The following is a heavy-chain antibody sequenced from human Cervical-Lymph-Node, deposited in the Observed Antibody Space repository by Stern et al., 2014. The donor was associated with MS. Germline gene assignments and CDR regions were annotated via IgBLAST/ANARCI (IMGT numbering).Heavy chain of an antibody. V-gene: IGHV1-46*01. Sequence: VQLVQSGAEVKKPGASVNVSCKASGYTFSTYYMHWVRQAPGHGLAWMGMISPSGGRSSYAQNFQGRVTLTRDTSTSTVYMELSSLTSEDTAVYYCARLRSGYDYGDYWGQGTLVTVPS. CDR1: GYTFSTYY. J-gene: IGHJ4*02. CDR3: ARLRSGYDYGDY. D-gene: IGHD5-12*01. CDR2: ISPSGGRS.